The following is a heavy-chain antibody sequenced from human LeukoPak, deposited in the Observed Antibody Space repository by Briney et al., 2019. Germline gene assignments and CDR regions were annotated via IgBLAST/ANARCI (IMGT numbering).Heavy chain of an antibody. J-gene: IGHJ3*02. CDR2: ISSSTTTI. CDR3: ARAVTTFAFDI. V-gene: IGHV3-48*04. D-gene: IGHD4-17*01. Sequence: GGSLRLSCTASGFTFSTYNMNWVRQAPGKGLEWVSYISSSTTTISYADSVKGRFTISRDNAKNSLYLQMNSLRAEDTAVYYCARAVTTFAFDIWGQGTMVTVSS. CDR1: GFTFSTYN.